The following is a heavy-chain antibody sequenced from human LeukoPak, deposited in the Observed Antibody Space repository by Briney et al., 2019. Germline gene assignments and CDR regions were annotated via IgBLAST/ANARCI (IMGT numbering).Heavy chain of an antibody. V-gene: IGHV1-46*01. CDR1: GYTFTSYY. CDR2: INPSGGST. D-gene: IGHD2-2*01. J-gene: IGHJ4*02. CDR3: ARGDEYCSSTSCYSNHFDY. Sequence: ASVKVSCKASGYTFTSYYMHWVRQAPGQGLEWMGIINPSGGSTSYAQKFQGRVTMTRDTSTSTAYMELSSLRSEDTAVYYCARGDEYCSSTSCYSNHFDYWGQGTLVTVSS.